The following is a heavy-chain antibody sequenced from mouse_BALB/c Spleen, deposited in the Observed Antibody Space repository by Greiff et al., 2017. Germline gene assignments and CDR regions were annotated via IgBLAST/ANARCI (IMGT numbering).Heavy chain of an antibody. V-gene: IGHV3-6*02. CDR3: ARGETMITTGYAMDY. CDR1: GYSITSGYY. J-gene: IGHJ4*01. CDR2: ISYDGSN. D-gene: IGHD2-4*01. Sequence: EVKLVESGPGLVKPSQSLSLTCSVTGYSITSGYYWTWIRQFPGNKLEWMGYISYDGSNNYNPSLKNRISITRDTSKNQFFLKLNSVTTEDTATYYCARGETMITTGYAMDYWGQGTSVTVSS.